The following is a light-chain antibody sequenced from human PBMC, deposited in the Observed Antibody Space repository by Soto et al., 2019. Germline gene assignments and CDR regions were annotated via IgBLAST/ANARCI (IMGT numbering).Light chain of an antibody. Sequence: SYELTQPPSVSVSPGQTARITCSGDALPKQYAYWYQQKPGQSPVLVIYKDSERPSGIPERFSGSRSGTTVTLNISGVQAEDEADYYCQSVDSSGTYVVFGGGTKVTVL. CDR2: KDS. CDR3: QSVDSSGTYVV. J-gene: IGLJ2*01. V-gene: IGLV3-25*03. CDR1: ALPKQY.